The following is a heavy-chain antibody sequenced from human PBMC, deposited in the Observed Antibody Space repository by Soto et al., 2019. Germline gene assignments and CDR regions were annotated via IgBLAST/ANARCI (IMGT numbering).Heavy chain of an antibody. CDR2: ILYDGSNQ. Sequence: QVQLVESGGGVVQPGRSLRLSCAASGFTFSSYAMHWVRQAPGKGLERVAAILYDGSNQYYADAVKGRFTISRDNSKNTLYLQRTSLRVEDTAVYYCAKEGRAGYGTGISRRDNWCDPWGQGTRVTVSS. V-gene: IGHV3-33*06. CDR3: AKEGRAGYGTGISRRDNWCDP. D-gene: IGHD6-25*01. J-gene: IGHJ5*02. CDR1: GFTFSSYA.